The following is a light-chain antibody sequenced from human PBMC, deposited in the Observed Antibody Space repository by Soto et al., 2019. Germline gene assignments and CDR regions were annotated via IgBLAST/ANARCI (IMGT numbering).Light chain of an antibody. Sequence: DIVMTQSPLSLPVTPGEPASISCRSSQSLLHSNGYNYLDWYVQKPGQSPQVLIYLGFNRASGVPDRFSGSGSGTDFTLKISRVEAEDVGVYYCMQALQTRTFGQGTKVDIK. J-gene: IGKJ1*01. CDR3: MQALQTRT. V-gene: IGKV2-28*01. CDR2: LGF. CDR1: QSLLHSNGYNY.